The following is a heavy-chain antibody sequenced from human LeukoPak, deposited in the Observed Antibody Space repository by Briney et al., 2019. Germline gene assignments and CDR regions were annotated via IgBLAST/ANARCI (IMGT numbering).Heavy chain of an antibody. V-gene: IGHV3-49*04. D-gene: IGHD6-19*01. CDR2: IRSESYGGKT. CDR3: RRAVAHLDY. CDR1: GFIFCGYA. J-gene: IGHJ4*02. Sequence: GRSLRLSCTASGFIFCGYAVSWVRHAPEGGLERVGLIRSESYGGKTEYAPSVKGRFTISRADSKSIAYLQMNSLKTEDTAVYYCRRAVAHLDYWGQGTLVTVSS.